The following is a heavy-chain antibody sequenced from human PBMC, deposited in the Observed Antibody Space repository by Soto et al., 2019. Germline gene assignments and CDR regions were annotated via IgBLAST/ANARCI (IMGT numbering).Heavy chain of an antibody. V-gene: IGHV3-23*01. Sequence: GGSLRLSCVASGLTFGSRAMTWVRQAPGEGLQWVSTITDTGGDAKYADSVRGRFVISRDNSKKTLYLQMTSLTAEDSAMYYCATCFTDSYPGSQMFDCRGRTTLVTVS. J-gene: IGHJ4*02. CDR1: GLTFGSRA. CDR2: ITDTGGDA. CDR3: ATCFTDSYPGSQMFDC. D-gene: IGHD3-10*01.